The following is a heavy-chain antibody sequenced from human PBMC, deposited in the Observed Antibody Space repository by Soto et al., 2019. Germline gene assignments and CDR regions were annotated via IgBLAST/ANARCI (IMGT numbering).Heavy chain of an antibody. Sequence: PGESLKISCTVSGYSFTSYWISWVRQMPGKGLEWMGRIDPSDSYTNYSPSFQGHVTISSDKSISTAYLQWSSLQASDTAMYYCARRANGDFDFWGQGTLVTVS. CDR3: ARRANGDFDF. J-gene: IGHJ4*02. CDR2: IDPSDSYT. D-gene: IGHD4-17*01. CDR1: GYSFTSYW. V-gene: IGHV5-10-1*01.